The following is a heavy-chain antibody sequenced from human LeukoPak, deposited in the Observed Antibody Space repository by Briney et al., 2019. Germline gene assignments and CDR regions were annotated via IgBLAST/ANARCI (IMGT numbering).Heavy chain of an antibody. J-gene: IGHJ4*02. D-gene: IGHD5-18*01. V-gene: IGHV3-53*04. CDR3: ARGVLGYSYGFDY. CDR1: GFTVSSNH. CDR2: IFSGGTT. Sequence: GGSLILSCAASGFTVSSNHMSWVRQAPGKGLEWVSVIFSGGTTYYADSVKGRFTISRHNSENTLYLQMNSLRGEDTAVYYCARGVLGYSYGFDYWGQGTLVTVSS.